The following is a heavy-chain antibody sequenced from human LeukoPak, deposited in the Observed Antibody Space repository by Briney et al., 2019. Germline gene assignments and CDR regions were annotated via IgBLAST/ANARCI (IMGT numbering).Heavy chain of an antibody. Sequence: PGGSLRLSCAASGFTFSSYAMSWVRQAPGKGLEWVSAISGSGGSTYYAASVKGRFTISRDNSKNTLYLQMNSLRAEDTAVYYCAKGMEWELLIAFDYWGQGTLVTVSS. J-gene: IGHJ4*02. CDR2: ISGSGGST. D-gene: IGHD1-26*01. CDR1: GFTFSSYA. CDR3: AKGMEWELLIAFDY. V-gene: IGHV3-23*01.